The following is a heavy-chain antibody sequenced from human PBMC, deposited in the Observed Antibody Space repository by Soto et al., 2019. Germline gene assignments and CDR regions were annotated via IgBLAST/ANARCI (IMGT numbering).Heavy chain of an antibody. V-gene: IGHV1-18*01. CDR1: GYTFTSYG. J-gene: IGHJ6*03. Sequence: ASVKVSCKASGYTFTSYGISWVRQAPGQGLEWMGWISAYNGNTNYAQKLQGRVTMTTDTSTSTAYMELRSLRSDDTAVYYCARVYCSGGSCYLRYYYYYMDVWGKGTTVTVSS. CDR3: ARVYCSGGSCYLRYYYYYMDV. CDR2: ISAYNGNT. D-gene: IGHD2-15*01.